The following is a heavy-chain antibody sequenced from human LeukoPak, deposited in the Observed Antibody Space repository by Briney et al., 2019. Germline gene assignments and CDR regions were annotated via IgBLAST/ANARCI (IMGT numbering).Heavy chain of an antibody. CDR3: ARVGGYSYGLFDY. J-gene: IGHJ4*02. Sequence: QTSETLSLTCAVYGGSFSGYYWSWIRQPPGKGLEWIGYIYYSGCTNYNPSLKSRVTISVDTSKNQFSLKLSSVTAADTAVYYCARVGGYSYGLFDYWGQGTLVTVSS. D-gene: IGHD5-18*01. CDR2: IYYSGCT. V-gene: IGHV4-59*01. CDR1: GGSFSGYY.